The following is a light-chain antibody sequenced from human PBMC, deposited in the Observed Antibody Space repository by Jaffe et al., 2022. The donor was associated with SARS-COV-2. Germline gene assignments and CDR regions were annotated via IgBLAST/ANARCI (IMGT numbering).Light chain of an antibody. CDR3: QQRSAWPWT. Sequence: EIVLTQSPATLSLSPGERATLSCRASQSVSSSLAWYQQKPGQAPRLLIYDASNRATGIPARFSGSGSGIYFTLTISSLEPDDFAVFYCQQRSAWPWTFGQGTRVEIK. CDR2: DAS. CDR1: QSVSSS. J-gene: IGKJ1*01. V-gene: IGKV3-11*01.